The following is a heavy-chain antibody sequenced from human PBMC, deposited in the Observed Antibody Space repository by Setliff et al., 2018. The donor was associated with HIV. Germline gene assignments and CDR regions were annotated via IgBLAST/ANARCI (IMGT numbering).Heavy chain of an antibody. Sequence: SETLSLTCAVYGGSLSGYYWSWIRQPPGKGLEWIGEINHSGSTNYNPSLKSRVTISVDTSKNQFSLKVSSVTAADTAVYYCARERSLITNRRYFDSWGQGTPVTVSS. CDR3: ARERSLITNRRYFDS. V-gene: IGHV4-34*01. D-gene: IGHD1-1*01. CDR1: GGSLSGYY. J-gene: IGHJ4*02. CDR2: INHSGST.